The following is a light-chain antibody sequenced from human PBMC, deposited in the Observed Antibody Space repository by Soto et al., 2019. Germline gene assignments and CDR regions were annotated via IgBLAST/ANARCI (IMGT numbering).Light chain of an antibody. V-gene: IGLV2-11*01. CDR3: CSYAGNSLWV. Sequence: QSALTKPRSVSGSPGQSVTISCTGTSRDVGGYNYVSWYQQHPDKAPKLVIYDVSKWPSGVPDRFSGSKSGNTASLTISGLQAEDEADYYCCSYAGNSLWVFGGGTKLTVL. J-gene: IGLJ3*02. CDR1: SRDVGGYNY. CDR2: DVS.